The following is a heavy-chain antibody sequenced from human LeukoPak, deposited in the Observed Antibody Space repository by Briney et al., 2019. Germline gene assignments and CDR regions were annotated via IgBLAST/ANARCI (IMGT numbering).Heavy chain of an antibody. V-gene: IGHV1-69*05. CDR3: ANDYYDSRGYSDASGI. CDR2: IIPIFGTA. Sequence: SVKVSCKASGGTFSSYAISWVRQAPGQGLEWMGRIIPIFGTANYAQKFQGRVTITTDESTSIAYMELSSLRSEDTAVYYCANDYYDSRGYSDASGIWGQGTMVTVSS. J-gene: IGHJ3*02. D-gene: IGHD3-22*01. CDR1: GGTFSSYA.